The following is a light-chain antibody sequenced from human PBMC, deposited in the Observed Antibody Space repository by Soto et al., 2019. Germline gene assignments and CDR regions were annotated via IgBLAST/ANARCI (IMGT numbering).Light chain of an antibody. CDR2: AAS. CDR1: QSISSY. V-gene: IGKV1-39*01. Sequence: DIQMTQSPSSLSASVGDRVTITCRASQSISSYLNWYQQKPGKAPKLLIYAASSLQSGVPSRFSVSGSGTDFTLTISSLQAEDFATYYCQQSYSTPRTFGGGTKVEIK. J-gene: IGKJ4*01. CDR3: QQSYSTPRT.